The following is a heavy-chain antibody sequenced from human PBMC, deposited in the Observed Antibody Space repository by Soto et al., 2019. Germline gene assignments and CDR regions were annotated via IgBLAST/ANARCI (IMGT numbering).Heavy chain of an antibody. CDR3: ARERSGFMRNAFDI. CDR1: WFTVSSNY. J-gene: IGHJ3*02. CDR2: IYSGGST. D-gene: IGHD3-3*01. Sequence: VGSVRLSCAASWFTVSSNYMSWVRQAPGKGLEWVSVIYSGGSTYYADSVKGRFTISRDNSKNTLYLQMNSLRAEDTAVYYCARERSGFMRNAFDIWGQGTMVTVSS. V-gene: IGHV3-53*01.